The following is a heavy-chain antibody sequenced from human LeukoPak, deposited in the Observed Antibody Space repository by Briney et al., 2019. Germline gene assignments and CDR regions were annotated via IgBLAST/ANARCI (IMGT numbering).Heavy chain of an antibody. D-gene: IGHD3-10*01. CDR3: ARTVLLWFGELFSRAFDI. CDR1: GYTFTSYG. Sequence: ASVKVSCKASGYTFTSYGISWVRQAPGQGLEWMGWISAYNGNTNYAQKLQGRVTMTTDTSTSTAYMELRSLRSDDTAVYYCARTVLLWFGELFSRAFDIWGQGTMVTVSS. V-gene: IGHV1-18*01. CDR2: ISAYNGNT. J-gene: IGHJ3*02.